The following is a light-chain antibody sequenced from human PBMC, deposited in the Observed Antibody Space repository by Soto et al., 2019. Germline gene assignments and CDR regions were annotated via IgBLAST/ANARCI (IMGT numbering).Light chain of an antibody. Sequence: EILLTQSPSTLSLSSGDGVTLSCRASQSVTVNSLAWYQQKPGQAPRLLIYAASTRAAAVPDRFTGSGSGTDFALTISRLEPEDFGVYYCQQYGDSPLTSGPGTKVDIK. J-gene: IGKJ3*01. CDR2: AAS. V-gene: IGKV3-20*01. CDR3: QQYGDSPLT. CDR1: QSVTVNS.